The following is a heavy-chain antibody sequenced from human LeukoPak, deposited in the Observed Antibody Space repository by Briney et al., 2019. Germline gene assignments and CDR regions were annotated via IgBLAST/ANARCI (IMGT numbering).Heavy chain of an antibody. CDR3: ARVVGRRPFNWFDP. J-gene: IGHJ5*02. D-gene: IGHD3-16*02. V-gene: IGHV1-2*02. Sequence: ASVKVSCKASGYTFTGYYMHWVRQAPGQGLEWMGWINPNSGGTNYAQKFQGRVTMTRDTSISTAYMELSRLRSDDTAVYYRARVVGRRPFNWFDPWGQGTLVTVSS. CDR2: INPNSGGT. CDR1: GYTFTGYY.